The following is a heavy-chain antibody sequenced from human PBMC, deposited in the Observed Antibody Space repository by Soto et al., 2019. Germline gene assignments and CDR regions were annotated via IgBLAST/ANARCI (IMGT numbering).Heavy chain of an antibody. V-gene: IGHV3-9*01. D-gene: IGHD2-2*02. CDR3: AKARLWGGDGYTSYDVDAMDD. Sequence: EMQLVESGGGSVQPGRSLRLSCAASGFTFDDYAMYWVRQGPGKGLEWVSGISWDSGRIGYAVSVKGRFTISRDNAKTRLYLQMNSLRTEDTVLYYCAKARLWGGDGYTSYDVDAMDDWCQGTAGTVSS. J-gene: IGHJ6*02. CDR1: GFTFDDYA. CDR2: ISWDSGRI.